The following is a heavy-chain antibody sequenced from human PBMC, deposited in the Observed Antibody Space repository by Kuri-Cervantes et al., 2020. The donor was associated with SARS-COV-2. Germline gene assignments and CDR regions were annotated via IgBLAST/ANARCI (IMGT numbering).Heavy chain of an antibody. D-gene: IGHD2-21*01. CDR1: GFTFSSYS. J-gene: IGHJ6*03. CDR2: ISGSGSYV. CDR3: ARVAGQGPIYYYYMDV. V-gene: IGHV3-21*01. Sequence: GESLKISCAASGFTFSSYSMNWVRQAPGKAPQWVSSISGSGSYVYYADSVKGRFTISRDSAKNSLYLQMNSLRGEDTAVYYCARVAGQGPIYYYYMDVWGKGTMVTVSS.